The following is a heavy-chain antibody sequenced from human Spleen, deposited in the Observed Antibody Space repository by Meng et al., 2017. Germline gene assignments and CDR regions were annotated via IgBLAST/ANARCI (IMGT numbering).Heavy chain of an antibody. V-gene: IGHV3-49*03. D-gene: IGHD3-10*01. CDR1: GFTFRDYA. Sequence: GGSLRLSCAASGFTFRDYAMTWFRQAPGKGLEWIGFIRTYTDGQTTEYAASVKGRFTVSRDNSKSIAYLSMNSLKTEDTAVYYCTRWRALRYFGSGSYFGNWFDSWGQGTLVTVSS. J-gene: IGHJ5*01. CDR2: IRTYTDGQTT. CDR3: TRWRALRYFGSGSYFGNWFDS.